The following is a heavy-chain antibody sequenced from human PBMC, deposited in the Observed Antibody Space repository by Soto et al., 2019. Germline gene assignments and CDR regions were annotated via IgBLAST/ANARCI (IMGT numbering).Heavy chain of an antibody. V-gene: IGHV3-30-3*01. CDR2: ISYDGSNK. Sequence: GGSLRLSCAASGFTFSSYAMHWVRQAPGKGLGWVAVISYDGSNKYYADSVNGRFTISRDNSKNTLYLQMNRLRAEDTAVYYCARDRGGRYEPAAAGFGMDGWGQWTTVTVSS. J-gene: IGHJ6*02. CDR1: GFTFSSYA. D-gene: IGHD6-13*01. CDR3: ARDRGGRYEPAAAGFGMDG.